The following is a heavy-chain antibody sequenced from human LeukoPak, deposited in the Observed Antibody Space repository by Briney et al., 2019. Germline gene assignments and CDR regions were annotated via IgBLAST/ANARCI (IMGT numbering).Heavy chain of an antibody. CDR1: GFTPRDVM. D-gene: IGHD5-24*01. Sequence: PRGSLSLSCAVSGFTPRDVMKTWVRQAPGKGLEWVANMNSDGSETYYVDSVRGRFTISRDNAKNSLFLQMTSLRAVDTAVYYCSRGDNGYSDVDVWGHGTLVIVSS. V-gene: IGHV3-7*01. J-gene: IGHJ3*01. CDR3: SRGDNGYSDVDV. CDR2: MNSDGSET.